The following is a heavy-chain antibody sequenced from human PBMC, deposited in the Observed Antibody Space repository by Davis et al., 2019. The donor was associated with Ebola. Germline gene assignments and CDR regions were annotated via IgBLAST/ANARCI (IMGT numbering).Heavy chain of an antibody. Sequence: AASVKVSCKASGGTFSSYAISWVRQAPGQGLEWMGGIIPIFGTANYAQKFQGRVTITADKSTSTAYMELSSLRSEDTAVYYCARDDIVVVVAATSYGMDVWGQGTTVTVSS. V-gene: IGHV1-69*06. CDR2: IIPIFGTA. CDR3: ARDDIVVVVAATSYGMDV. D-gene: IGHD2-15*01. J-gene: IGHJ6*02. CDR1: GGTFSSYA.